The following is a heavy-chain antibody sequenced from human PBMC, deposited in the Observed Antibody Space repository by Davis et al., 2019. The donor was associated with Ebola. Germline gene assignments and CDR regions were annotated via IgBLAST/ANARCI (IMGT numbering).Heavy chain of an antibody. CDR2: ISSSSTTV. D-gene: IGHD4-17*01. Sequence: GESLKISCAASGFTFSTYYMNWVRQAPGKGLEWISYISSSSTTVYYADSVKGRFTISRDNAKNSLYLQMNSLRDDDTAVYYCARDPRDYGDYEEVGYWGQGTLVTVSS. CDR3: ARDPRDYGDYEEVGY. CDR1: GFTFSTYY. V-gene: IGHV3-48*02. J-gene: IGHJ4*02.